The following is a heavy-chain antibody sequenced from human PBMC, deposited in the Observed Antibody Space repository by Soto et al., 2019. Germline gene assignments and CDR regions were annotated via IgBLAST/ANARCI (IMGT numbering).Heavy chain of an antibody. CDR2: ISGSGGST. J-gene: IGHJ3*02. V-gene: IGHV3-23*01. CDR3: ARDMPIAVAGTAFDI. Sequence: GGSLRLSCAASGFTFSSYAMSWIRQAPGKGLEWVSTISGSGGSTYYADSVKGRFTISRDNSKNTLYLQMNSLRAEDTAVYYCARDMPIAVAGTAFDIWGQGTMVTVSS. D-gene: IGHD6-19*01. CDR1: GFTFSSYA.